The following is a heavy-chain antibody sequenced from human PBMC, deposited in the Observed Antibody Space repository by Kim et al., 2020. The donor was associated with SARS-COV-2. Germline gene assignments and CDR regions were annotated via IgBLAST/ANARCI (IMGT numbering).Heavy chain of an antibody. V-gene: IGHV3-49*04. CDR3: TRDDPVSYYYYYGMDV. Sequence: GGSLRLSCTASGFTFGDYAMSWVRQAPGKGLEWVGFIRSKAYGGTTEYAASVKGRFTISRDDSKSIAYLQMNSLKTEDTAVYYCTRDDPVSYYYYYGMDVGGQGTTVTVSS. D-gene: IGHD4-17*01. J-gene: IGHJ6*02. CDR1: GFTFGDYA. CDR2: IRSKAYGGTT.